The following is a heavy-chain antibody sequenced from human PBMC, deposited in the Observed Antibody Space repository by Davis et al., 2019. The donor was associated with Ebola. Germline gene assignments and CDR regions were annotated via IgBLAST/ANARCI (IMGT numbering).Heavy chain of an antibody. CDR2: INPNSGGT. CDR1: GYTFTSYG. J-gene: IGHJ3*02. D-gene: IGHD2/OR15-2a*01. V-gene: IGHV1-2*04. Sequence: AASVKVSCKASGYTFTSYGISWVRQAPGQGLEWMGWINPNSGGTNYAQKFQGWVTMTRDTSISTAYMELSRLRSDDTAVYYCARDLWGRGLRAFDIWGQGTMVTVSS. CDR3: ARDLWGRGLRAFDI.